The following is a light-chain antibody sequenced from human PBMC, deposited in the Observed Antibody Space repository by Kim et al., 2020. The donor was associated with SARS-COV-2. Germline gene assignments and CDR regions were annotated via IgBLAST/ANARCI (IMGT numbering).Light chain of an antibody. J-gene: IGKJ2*01. V-gene: IGKV3-15*01. CDR3: QQYNRWPPYI. Sequence: SPGERATLSCRAGQSVTSNLAWYQQRPGQAPRLLIYGASIRATGIPDRFSGSGSGTEFTLTISSLQPEDFALYYCQQYNRWPPYIFGQGTKLEI. CDR2: GAS. CDR1: QSVTSN.